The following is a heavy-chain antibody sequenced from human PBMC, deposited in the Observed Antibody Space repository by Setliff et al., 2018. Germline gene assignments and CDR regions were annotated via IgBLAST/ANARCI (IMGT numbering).Heavy chain of an antibody. V-gene: IGHV1-18*01. CDR2: ISAYNGDT. J-gene: IGHJ5*02. Sequence: GASVKVSCKASGYTFTRYGINWVRQAPGQGLEWVGWISAYNGDTNYAQKFQGRVTMTTDTSTSTAYMDLRSLTSDDTAVYYCVREGLSFGPGCCPNWLDPWGQGTLVTVSS. D-gene: IGHD3-3*01. CDR3: VREGLSFGPGCCPNWLDP. CDR1: GYTFTRYG.